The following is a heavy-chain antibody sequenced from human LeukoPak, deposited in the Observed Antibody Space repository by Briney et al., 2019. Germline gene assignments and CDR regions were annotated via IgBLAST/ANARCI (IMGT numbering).Heavy chain of an antibody. J-gene: IGHJ4*02. CDR1: GFPFSDDW. V-gene: IGHV3-15*01. CDR3: TTAPYYDFWSGYDY. D-gene: IGHD3-3*01. Sequence: GGSLRLSCAASGFPFSDDWMSWVRQAPGKGLEWVGRIKKKGDGGTTDYAAPVKGRFTISRDDSKNTLYLQMNSLKTEDTAVYYCTTAPYYDFWSGYDYWGQGTLVTVSS. CDR2: IKKKGDGGTT.